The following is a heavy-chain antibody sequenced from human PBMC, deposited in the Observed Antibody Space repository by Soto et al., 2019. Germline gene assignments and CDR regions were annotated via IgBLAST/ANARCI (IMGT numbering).Heavy chain of an antibody. CDR2: ISYDGRNN. CDR1: GFTFSNYG. J-gene: IGHJ4*02. D-gene: IGHD5-18*01. V-gene: IGHV3-30*18. CDR3: AKEYNYGVDYFDY. Sequence: QVQLVESGGGVVQPGRSLRLSCAASGFTFSNYGMHWVRQAPDKGLEWVAVISYDGRNNYFADSVKGRFTISRDNSKNTLYLQMNSLRAEDTAVYYCAKEYNYGVDYFDYWGQGTLVTVSS.